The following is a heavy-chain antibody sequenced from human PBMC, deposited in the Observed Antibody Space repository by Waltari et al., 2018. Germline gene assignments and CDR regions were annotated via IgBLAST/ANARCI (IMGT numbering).Heavy chain of an antibody. CDR1: GFIFSSYG. CDR2: IRYDGSNK. V-gene: IGHV3-30*02. J-gene: IGHJ4*02. Sequence: QVQLVESGGGVVQPGGSLSLSCAASGFIFSSYGMHWVRQAPGKGLEWVAFIRYDGSNKYYADSVKGRFTISRDNSKNTLYLQMNSLRAEDTAVYYCAKVIVGATNWGQGTLVTVSS. D-gene: IGHD1-26*01. CDR3: AKVIVGATN.